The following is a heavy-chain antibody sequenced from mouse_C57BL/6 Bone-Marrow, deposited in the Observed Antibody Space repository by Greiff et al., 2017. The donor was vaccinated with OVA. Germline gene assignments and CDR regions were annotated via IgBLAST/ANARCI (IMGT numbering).Heavy chain of an antibody. CDR1: GFTFSSYG. D-gene: IGHD2-4*01. J-gene: IGHJ2*01. CDR2: ISSGGSYT. CDR3: ARRGYDYLYYFDY. V-gene: IGHV5-6*02. Sequence: EVKVVESGGDLVKPGGSLKLSCAASGFTFSSYGMSWVRQTPDKRLEWVATISSGGSYTYYPANVKGRFTISRDNAKNTLYLQMSSLKSEDTAMYYCARRGYDYLYYFDYWGQGTTLTVSS.